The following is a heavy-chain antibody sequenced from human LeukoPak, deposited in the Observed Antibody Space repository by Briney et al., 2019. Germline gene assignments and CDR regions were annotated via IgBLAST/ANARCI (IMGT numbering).Heavy chain of an antibody. Sequence: GGSLRLSCEGSGYSFSSFWMHWVRQAPGEGLVWVSRLNEDGGITNCADFAKGRFTISRDNARNTLYLQMNSLSADDTAVYYCTRDIGGRSAYWGQGALVTVSS. J-gene: IGHJ4*02. CDR1: GYSFSSFW. CDR3: TRDIGGRSAY. V-gene: IGHV3-74*01. CDR2: LNEDGGIT. D-gene: IGHD3-16*01.